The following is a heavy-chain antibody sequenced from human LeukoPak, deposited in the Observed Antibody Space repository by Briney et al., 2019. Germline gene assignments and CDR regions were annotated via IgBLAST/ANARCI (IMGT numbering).Heavy chain of an antibody. J-gene: IGHJ2*01. Sequence: SETLSLTCAVSGGSISSGGYSWSWIRQPPGKGLEWIGYIYHSGSTYYNPSLKSRVTISVDRSKNQFSLKLSSVTAADTAVYYCARLKVGAYFDLWGRGTLVTVSS. V-gene: IGHV4-30-2*01. CDR1: GGSISSGGYS. CDR3: ARLKVGAYFDL. CDR2: IYHSGST. D-gene: IGHD3-16*01.